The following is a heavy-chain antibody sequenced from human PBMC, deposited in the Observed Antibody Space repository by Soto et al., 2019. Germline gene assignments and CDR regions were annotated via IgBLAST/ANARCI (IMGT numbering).Heavy chain of an antibody. Sequence: EVLLLDSGGGFVQPGGSLRLSCEASGFTFSGYAMSWVRQAPGRRLEWISAITGGGDDTYYADYVKGRVTISRDNSKNTLYLQMSSLRAEDTALYYCVKGSSASRPYYFDYWGQGTLVTVSS. CDR2: ITGGGDDT. CDR3: VKGSSASRPYYFDY. D-gene: IGHD3-22*01. V-gene: IGHV3-23*01. CDR1: GFTFSGYA. J-gene: IGHJ4*02.